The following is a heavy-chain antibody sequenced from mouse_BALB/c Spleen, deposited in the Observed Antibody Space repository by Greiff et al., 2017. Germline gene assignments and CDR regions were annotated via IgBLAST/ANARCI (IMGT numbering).Heavy chain of an antibody. Sequence: VQLQESGPGLVKPSQSLSLTCTVTGYSITSDYAWNWIRQFPGNKLEWMGYISYSGSTSYNPSLKSRISITRDTSKNQFFLQLNSVTTEDTATYYCARVYRYDGGAFDYWGQGTTLTVSS. CDR3: ARVYRYDGGAFDY. CDR1: GYSITSDYA. CDR2: ISYSGST. D-gene: IGHD2-14*01. J-gene: IGHJ2*01. V-gene: IGHV3-2*02.